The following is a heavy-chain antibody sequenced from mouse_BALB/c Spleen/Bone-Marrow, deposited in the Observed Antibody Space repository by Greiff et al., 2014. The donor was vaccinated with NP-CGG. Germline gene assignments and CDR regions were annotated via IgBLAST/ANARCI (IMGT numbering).Heavy chain of an antibody. CDR1: GYTFTSYY. CDR3: TRYGNYYFDY. Sequence: QVQLKESGAELVKPGASVKLSCKASGYTFTSYYMYWVKQRPGQGLEWIGEINPSNGGTNFNEKFESKATLTVDKSSSTAYKQLSSLTSEDSAVYYCTRYGNYYFDYWGQGTTLTVSS. V-gene: IGHV1S81*02. CDR2: INPSNGGT. D-gene: IGHD2-1*01. J-gene: IGHJ2*01.